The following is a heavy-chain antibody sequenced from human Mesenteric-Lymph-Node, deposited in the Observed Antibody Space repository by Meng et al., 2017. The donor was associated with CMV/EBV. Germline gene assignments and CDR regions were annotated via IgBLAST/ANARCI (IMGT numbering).Heavy chain of an antibody. J-gene: IGHJ6*02. CDR3: ARIPGVSSYYYYGMDV. Sequence: SETLSLTCTVSGASSSSGGYYWSWIRQPPGKGLEWIGYIYYSGSTNYNPSLKSRVTISVDTSKNQFSLRLRSVTAADTAVYYCARIPGVSSYYYYGMDVWGQGTTVTVSS. D-gene: IGHD2-15*01. CDR2: IYYSGST. CDR1: GASSSSGGYY. V-gene: IGHV4-61*08.